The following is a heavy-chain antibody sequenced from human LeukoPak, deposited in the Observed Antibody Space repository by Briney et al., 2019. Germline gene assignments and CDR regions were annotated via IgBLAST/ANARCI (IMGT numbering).Heavy chain of an antibody. CDR3: ASGETTAFDY. CDR1: GFTFSNYA. D-gene: IGHD4-11*01. V-gene: IGHV3-30*14. J-gene: IGHJ4*02. Sequence: PGGSLRLSCAVSGFTFSNYAMHWVRQAPGKGLEWVAVISFDGSNKYYADSVKGRFTISRDNSKNTLYLQMNSLRAEDTAVYYCASGETTAFDYWGQGTLVTVSS. CDR2: ISFDGSNK.